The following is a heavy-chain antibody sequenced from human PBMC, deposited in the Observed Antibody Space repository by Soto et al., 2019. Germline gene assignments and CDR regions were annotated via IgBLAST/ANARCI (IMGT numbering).Heavy chain of an antibody. J-gene: IGHJ5*01. CDR2: IYYSGFT. Sequence: SETLSLTCTVSGGSITSGGYYWSWIRQHPGKGLEWIGYIYYSGFTYYNPSLKSRITINPDTSNNQLSLQLNSVTPDDTAVYYCARLIGNSWLDSWGQGTLVTVSS. CDR3: ARLIGNSWLDS. V-gene: IGHV4-31*03. CDR1: GGSITSGGYY. D-gene: IGHD2-8*01.